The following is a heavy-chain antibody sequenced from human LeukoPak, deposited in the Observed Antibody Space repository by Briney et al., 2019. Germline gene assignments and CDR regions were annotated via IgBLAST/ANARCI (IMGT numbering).Heavy chain of an antibody. CDR2: ISDRGDST. Sequence: GGSLTLSCAASGFSVTTYAMGWVRQAPGKGLEWVSVISDRGDSTHYADFVKGRFTISRDSSKNTLYLQMNSLRAEDTAVYYCAKISRPGYCSGGSCLFDYWGQGTLVTVSS. CDR3: AKISRPGYCSGGSCLFDY. D-gene: IGHD2-15*01. CDR1: GFSVTTYA. V-gene: IGHV3-23*01. J-gene: IGHJ4*02.